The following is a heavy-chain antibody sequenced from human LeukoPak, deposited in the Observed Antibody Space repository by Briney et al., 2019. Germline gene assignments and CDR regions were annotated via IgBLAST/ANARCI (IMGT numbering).Heavy chain of an antibody. Sequence: ASAKVSCKVSGYTLTELSMHWVRQAPGKGLEWMGGFDPEDGETIYAQKFQGRVTMTEDTSTDTAYMELSSLRSEDTAVYYCATDIRGVLGSAMVVDYWGQGTLVTVSS. CDR2: FDPEDGET. V-gene: IGHV1-24*01. J-gene: IGHJ4*02. CDR1: GYTLTELS. D-gene: IGHD5-18*01. CDR3: ATDIRGVLGSAMVVDY.